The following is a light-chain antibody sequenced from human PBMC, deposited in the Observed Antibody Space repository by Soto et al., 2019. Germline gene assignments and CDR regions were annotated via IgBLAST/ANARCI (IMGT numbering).Light chain of an antibody. J-gene: IGKJ1*01. CDR2: GAS. Sequence: EIVLTQSAGTLSLSPGERTTLSCRASQSGTSSYLAWYRQKPGQPCQAPRPLIYGASTRATGIPDGCSGSGSGTVITVTISRLEPEEFAVYYYHQYGSSPWTVGQGSKVVIK. CDR1: QSGTSSY. CDR3: HQYGSSPWT. V-gene: IGKV3-20*01.